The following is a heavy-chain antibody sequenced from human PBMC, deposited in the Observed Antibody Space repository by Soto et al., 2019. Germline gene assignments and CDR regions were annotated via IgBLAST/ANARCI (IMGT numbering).Heavy chain of an antibody. Sequence: GGSLRLSGAACGFTFSSYSISWVRQAPWKGLEWVSAISGSGVSTYYADSVKGRFTISRDNSKNTLYLQMNSLRAEDTAVYYCSKDLYSRRITIFRVVNPNFDFWCQRTLVAVSS. V-gene: IGHV3-23*01. CDR2: ISGSGVST. J-gene: IGHJ4*02. D-gene: IGHD3-3*01. CDR1: GFTFSSYS. CDR3: SKDLYSRRITIFRVVNPNFDF.